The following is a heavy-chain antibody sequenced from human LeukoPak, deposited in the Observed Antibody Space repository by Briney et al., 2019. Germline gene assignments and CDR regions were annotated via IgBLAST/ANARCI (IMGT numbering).Heavy chain of an antibody. CDR3: ARWYYYDSSGYSNWFDP. D-gene: IGHD3-22*01. Sequence: TLALTCTVSGGSISSGSYHWSWIRQPAGKGLEWIGRIYTSGSTNYKPSLKSRVTMSVDASKNQFSLKLSSVTAADTAVYYCARWYYYDSSGYSNWFDPWGQGTLVTVSS. J-gene: IGHJ5*02. CDR2: IYTSGST. V-gene: IGHV4-61*02. CDR1: GGSISSGSYH.